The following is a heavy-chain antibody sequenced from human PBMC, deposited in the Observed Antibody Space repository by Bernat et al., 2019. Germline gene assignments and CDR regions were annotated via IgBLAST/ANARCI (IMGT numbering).Heavy chain of an antibody. CDR1: GFAFSTYA. CDR3: ARDPRLGSEIDF. CDR2: ISATSDTT. J-gene: IGHJ4*02. Sequence: EVQLLESGGGFVQPGGSLRLSCAASGFAFSTYAMNWVRQAPGKGLEWVSSISATSDTTHYAASVKGRFVISRDNSRNTLSLQMDSLRAEDTAIYYCARDPRLGSEIDFWGLGTLVTVSS. V-gene: IGHV3-23*01. D-gene: IGHD3-10*01.